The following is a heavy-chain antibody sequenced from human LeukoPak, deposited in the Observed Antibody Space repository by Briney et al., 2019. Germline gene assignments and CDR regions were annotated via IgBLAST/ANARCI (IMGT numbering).Heavy chain of an antibody. D-gene: IGHD3-10*01. V-gene: IGHV3-13*01. CDR3: AGYGSGSSHDAFDI. CDR2: IGTAGDT. J-gene: IGHJ3*02. CDR1: GFTFSSYD. Sequence: GSLRLSCAASGFTFSSYDMHWVRQATGKGLEWVSAIGTAGDTYYPGSVKGRFTISRENAKNSLYLQMNSLRAGDTAVYYCAGYGSGSSHDAFDIWGQGTMVTVSS.